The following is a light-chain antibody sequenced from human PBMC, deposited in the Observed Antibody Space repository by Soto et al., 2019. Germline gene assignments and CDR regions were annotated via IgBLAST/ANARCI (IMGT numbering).Light chain of an antibody. CDR3: QQYYKTPLT. CDR2: WAS. Sequence: DIVMTQSPDSLAVSLGERATINCKSSQSVLYSSNNKNYLAWYQQRPGQPPKLLLYWASTRESGVPDRFSGSGCGTDFILTISSLQAEDVAVYFCQQYYKTPLTFGGGTKVEIK. J-gene: IGKJ4*01. V-gene: IGKV4-1*01. CDR1: QSVLYSSNNKNY.